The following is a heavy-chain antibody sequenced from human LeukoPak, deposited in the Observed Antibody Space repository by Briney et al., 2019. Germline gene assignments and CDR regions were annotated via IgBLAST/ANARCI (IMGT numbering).Heavy chain of an antibody. V-gene: IGHV1-18*01. J-gene: IGHJ6*02. Sequence: GASVKVSCKASGYTFTSYGISWVRQAPGQGLEWMGWISAYNGNTNYAQKLQGRVTMTTDTSTSTAYMELRSLRSEDTAVYYCAGDTTLEDYYYGMDVWGQGTTVTVSS. CDR1: GYTFTSYG. D-gene: IGHD1-14*01. CDR3: AGDTTLEDYYYGMDV. CDR2: ISAYNGNT.